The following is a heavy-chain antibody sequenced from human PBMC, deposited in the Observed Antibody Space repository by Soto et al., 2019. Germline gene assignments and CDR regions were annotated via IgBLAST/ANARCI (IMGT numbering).Heavy chain of an antibody. D-gene: IGHD4-4*01. J-gene: IGHJ4*02. Sequence: QVQLVQSGAEVKKPGASVKVSCKASGYTFTSYYMHWVRQAPGQGLEWMGIINPSGGSTSYAQKFQGRVTMTTDTSTSTAYMELRSLRSDDTAVYYCARMRDRSNDYWGQGTLVTVSS. CDR2: INPSGGST. CDR1: GYTFTSYY. V-gene: IGHV1-46*01. CDR3: ARMRDRSNDY.